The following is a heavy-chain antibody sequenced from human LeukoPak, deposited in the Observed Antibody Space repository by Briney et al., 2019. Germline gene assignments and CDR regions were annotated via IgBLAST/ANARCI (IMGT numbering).Heavy chain of an antibody. CDR2: ISYDGSNK. D-gene: IGHD5-24*01. CDR3: ASPMTEIH. V-gene: IGHV3-30-3*01. Sequence: GGSLRLSCAASGFTFSSYAMHWVRQAPGKGLEWVAVISYDGSNKYYADSVKGRFTISRDNSKNTLYLQMNSLRAEDTAVYYCASPMTEIHWGQGTLVTVSS. J-gene: IGHJ4*02. CDR1: GFTFSSYA.